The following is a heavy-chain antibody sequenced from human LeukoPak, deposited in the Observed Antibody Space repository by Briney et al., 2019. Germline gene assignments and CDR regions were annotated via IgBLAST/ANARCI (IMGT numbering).Heavy chain of an antibody. CDR1: GFTFSSYG. D-gene: IGHD3-22*01. J-gene: IGHJ3*02. CDR3: ARGTHYYDSSGNWDDGGEAFDI. CDR2: IRYDGSNK. Sequence: PGGSLRLSCAASGFTFSSYGMHWVRQAPGKGLEWVAFIRYDGSNKYYADSVKGRFTISRDNAKNSLYLQMNSLRAEDTAVYYCARGTHYYDSSGNWDDGGEAFDIWGQGTMVTVSS. V-gene: IGHV3-30*02.